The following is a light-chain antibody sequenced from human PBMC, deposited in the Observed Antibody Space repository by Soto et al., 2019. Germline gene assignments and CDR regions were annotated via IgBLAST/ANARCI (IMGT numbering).Light chain of an antibody. CDR3: HQFNSYPRT. CDR1: EGISSA. J-gene: IGKJ1*01. Sequence: AIELTQSPSSLPASVGDRVAIACRASEGISSALAWYQEKPGKAPKLLIYDASSLESGVPSRFSGSGSGTDFTLTISSLQPEDFATYYCHQFNSYPRTFGQGTKLEIK. CDR2: DAS. V-gene: IGKV1-13*02.